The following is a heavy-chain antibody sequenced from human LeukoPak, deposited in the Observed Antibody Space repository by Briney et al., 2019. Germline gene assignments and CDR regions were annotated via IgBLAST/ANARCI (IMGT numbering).Heavy chain of an antibody. V-gene: IGHV3-64D*09. J-gene: IGHJ4*02. CDR1: GFIFRRCA. Sequence: GGSLRLSCSASGFIFRRCAMHWVRQAPGKGLEYVSGINDNEGRKHYGDSVKGRFSISRDNSKNPLHLQMSALRAEDTALYYCVKDVGGSYAFDYWGQGILVTVAS. CDR2: INDNEGRK. D-gene: IGHD1-26*01. CDR3: VKDVGGSYAFDY.